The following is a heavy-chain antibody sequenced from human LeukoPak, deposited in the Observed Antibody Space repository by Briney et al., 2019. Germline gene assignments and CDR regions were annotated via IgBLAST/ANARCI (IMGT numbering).Heavy chain of an antibody. J-gene: IGHJ5*02. CDR1: GFTFNSYS. V-gene: IGHV3-21*01. Sequence: GGSLRLSCAASGFTFNSYSMSWVRQAPGKGLEWVSIISRTSESIFYADSVKGRFTISRDNAKNSLYLQMNGLRADDTAAYYCARGATDTTRWFDPWGQGTLVTVSS. D-gene: IGHD1-7*01. CDR2: ISRTSESI. CDR3: ARGATDTTRWFDP.